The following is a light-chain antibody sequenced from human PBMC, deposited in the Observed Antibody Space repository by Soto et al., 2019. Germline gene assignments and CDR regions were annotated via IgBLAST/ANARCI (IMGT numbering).Light chain of an antibody. CDR3: QQYDSSPRT. CDR2: DAS. V-gene: IGKV3-11*01. Sequence: EIELTQSPATLSLSPGERATLSCRASQSVSSYLAWYQQKPGQAPRLLIYDASNRATGIPARFSGSGSGTDFTLTISRLEPEDFAVYYCQQYDSSPRTFGQGTKVDIK. CDR1: QSVSSY. J-gene: IGKJ1*01.